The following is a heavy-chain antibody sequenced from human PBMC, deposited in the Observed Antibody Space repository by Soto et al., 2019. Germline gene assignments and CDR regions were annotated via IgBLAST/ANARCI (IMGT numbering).Heavy chain of an antibody. D-gene: IGHD3-22*01. V-gene: IGHV1-69*06. CDR2: IIPIFGTA. J-gene: IGHJ6*02. CDR1: GGTFSSYA. Sequence: ASVKVSCKASGGTFSSYAISRVRQAPGQGLEWMGGIIPIFGTANYAQKFQGRVTITADKSTSTAYMELSSLRSEDTAVYYCARDSGSVYYDSSGYHAPYYYYYGMDVWGQGTTVTVSS. CDR3: ARDSGSVYYDSSGYHAPYYYYYGMDV.